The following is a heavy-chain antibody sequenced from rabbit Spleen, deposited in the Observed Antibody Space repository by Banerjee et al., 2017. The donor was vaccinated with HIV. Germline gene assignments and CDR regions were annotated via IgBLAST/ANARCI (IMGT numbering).Heavy chain of an antibody. CDR1: GFSFNSGYD. CDR2: IDPVFGIA. CDR3: VRDQAHMLDL. V-gene: IGHV1S40*01. D-gene: IGHD1-1*01. J-gene: IGHJ4*01. Sequence: QSLEESGGGLVKPGASLTLTCKASGFSFNSGYDMCWVRQAPGKGLEWIGYIDPVFGIAYYATGVSGRFSISRENTQNTVYLQLNSLTAADTATYFCVRDQAHMLDLWGPGTLVTVS.